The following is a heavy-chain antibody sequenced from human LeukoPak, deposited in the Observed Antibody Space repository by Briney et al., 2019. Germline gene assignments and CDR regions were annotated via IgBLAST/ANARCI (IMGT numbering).Heavy chain of an antibody. CDR2: INHSGST. D-gene: IGHD3-3*01. CDR3: ARHHPSYYDFWSGYQFDY. J-gene: IGHJ4*02. V-gene: IGHV4-34*01. CDR1: GGSFSGYY. Sequence: SEALSLTCAVYGGSFSGYYWSWIRQPPGKGLEWIGEINHSGSTYYNPSLKSRVTISVDTSKNQFSLKLSSVTAADTAVYYCARHHPSYYDFWSGYQFDYWGQGTLVTVSS.